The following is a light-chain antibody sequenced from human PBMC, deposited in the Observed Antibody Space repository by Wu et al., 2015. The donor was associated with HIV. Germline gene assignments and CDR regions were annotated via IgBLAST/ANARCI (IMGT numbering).Light chain of an antibody. CDR2: GAS. CDR3: QQYGTSPIT. J-gene: IGKJ5*01. Sequence: EVVMTQSPATLSVSPGDRATLSCRASQSVNTKVAWYQQKPGQAPRLLISGASTRAAGISARFTGSGSGTEFTLTISTLQSEDFAVYYCQQYGTSPITFGQGTRLENK. V-gene: IGKV3-15*01. CDR1: QSVNTK.